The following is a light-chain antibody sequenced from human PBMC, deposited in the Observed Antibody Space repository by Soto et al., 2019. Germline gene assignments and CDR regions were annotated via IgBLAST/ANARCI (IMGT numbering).Light chain of an antibody. J-gene: IGLJ1*01. CDR2: DVS. CDR1: SSDVGGYNY. CDR3: RSYTTSNTRQIV. Sequence: QSVLTQPASVSGSPLQSITISCTGTSSDVGGYNYVSWYQHHPGKAPKLMIYDVSNRPSGVSNRFSGSKSGNTASLTISGLQPEDEADYYCRSYTTSNTRQIVFGTGTKVTVL. V-gene: IGLV2-14*03.